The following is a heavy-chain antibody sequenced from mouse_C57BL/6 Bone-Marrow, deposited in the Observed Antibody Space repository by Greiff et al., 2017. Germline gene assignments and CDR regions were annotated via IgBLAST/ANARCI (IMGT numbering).Heavy chain of an antibody. CDR2: IRNKANNHAT. CDR1: GFTFSDAW. D-gene: IGHD2-2*01. Sequence: EVMLVESGGGLVQPGGSMQLSCAASGFTFSDAWMDWVRQSPEKGLEWVAEIRNKANNHATYYAESVKGRFTISRADAKVSFYLQMNSLIAEDTGIYYWTRRGLRRLSYCYAMDYWGQGTSVTVSS. CDR3: TRRGLRRLSYCYAMDY. V-gene: IGHV6-6*01. J-gene: IGHJ4*01.